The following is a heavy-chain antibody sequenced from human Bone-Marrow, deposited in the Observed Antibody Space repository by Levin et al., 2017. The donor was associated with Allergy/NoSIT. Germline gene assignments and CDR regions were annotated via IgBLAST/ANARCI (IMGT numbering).Heavy chain of an antibody. CDR3: ARGGLNFDSSGYFDRYFGP. V-gene: IGHV1-69*02. CDR1: GITFSIDT. J-gene: IGHJ5*02. D-gene: IGHD3-22*01. Sequence: PGGSLRLSCKASGITFSIDTISWVRQAPGQGLEWMGRIIPSHDVANYAQKFQGKVTITWETSTSTAYMELTSLRSDDTAVFYCARGGLNFDSSGYFDRYFGPWGQGTLVTVSS. CDR2: IIPSHDVA.